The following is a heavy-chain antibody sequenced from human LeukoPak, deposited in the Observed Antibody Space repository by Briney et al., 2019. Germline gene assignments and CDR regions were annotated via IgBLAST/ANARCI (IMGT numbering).Heavy chain of an antibody. J-gene: IGHJ5*02. D-gene: IGHD6-19*01. V-gene: IGHV1-2*02. CDR1: GYTFTGYY. CDR3: ARGERYSSGWHNWFDP. Sequence: ASVKVSCKASGYTFTGYYMHWVRQAPAQGLEWMGGINPNSGGTNYAQKFQGRVTMTRDTSISTAYTELSRLRSDDTAVYYCARGERYSSGWHNWFDPWGQGTLVTVSS. CDR2: INPNSGGT.